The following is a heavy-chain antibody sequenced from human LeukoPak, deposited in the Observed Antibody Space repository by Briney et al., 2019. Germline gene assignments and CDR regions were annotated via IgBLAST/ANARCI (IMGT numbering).Heavy chain of an antibody. CDR2: IIPIFGTT. D-gene: IGHD2-21*01. V-gene: IGHV1-69*13. Sequence: SVKVSCKASGGTFSSYAISWVRQAPGQGLEWMGGIIPIFGTTNYAQNFQGRVTITAGESTGTAYMELSSLRSEDTAVYYCARSGTYCGGDCYQLDYWGQGTLVTVSS. CDR3: ARSGTYCGGDCYQLDY. CDR1: GGTFSSYA. J-gene: IGHJ4*02.